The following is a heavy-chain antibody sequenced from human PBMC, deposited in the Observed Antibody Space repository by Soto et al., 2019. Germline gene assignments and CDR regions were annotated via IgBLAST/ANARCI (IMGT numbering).Heavy chain of an antibody. Sequence: VKVSCKASGGTFSSYAISWVRQAPGQGLEWMGGIIPIFGTANYAQKFQGRVTITADESTSTAYMELSSLRSEDTAVYYCARGRRYDILTGYASGVHYYGMDVWGQGTTVTV. CDR1: GGTFSSYA. CDR2: IIPIFGTA. V-gene: IGHV1-69*13. J-gene: IGHJ6*02. CDR3: ARGRRYDILTGYASGVHYYGMDV. D-gene: IGHD3-9*01.